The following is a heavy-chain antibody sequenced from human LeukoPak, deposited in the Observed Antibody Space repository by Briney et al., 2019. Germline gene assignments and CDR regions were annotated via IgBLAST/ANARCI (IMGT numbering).Heavy chain of an antibody. V-gene: IGHV1-2*02. CDR1: GYTFTGYY. J-gene: IGHJ4*02. Sequence: ASVKVSCKASGYTFTGYYMHWVRQAPGQGLEWMGWINPNSGGTNYAQKFQGRVTMTRDTSISTAYMELSRLRSDDTAVYYCARDSGMDYYDSSGYYYVLLRNWGQGTLITVSS. D-gene: IGHD3-22*01. CDR3: ARDSGMDYYDSSGYYYVLLRN. CDR2: INPNSGGT.